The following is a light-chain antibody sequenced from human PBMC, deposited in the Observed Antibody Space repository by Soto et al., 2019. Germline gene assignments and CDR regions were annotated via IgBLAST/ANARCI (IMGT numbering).Light chain of an antibody. Sequence: DIQLTKSPSFLSASVGDRVTITCRARQGICTYLAWYQQKPGKAPKVLICAASTLESGDPSRFSDSGSRTEFTLTIRSLQPEEFASYYCQNLNGYPLTVGQGTKVEIK. CDR3: QNLNGYPLT. V-gene: IGKV1-9*01. CDR2: AAS. J-gene: IGKJ1*01. CDR1: QGICTY.